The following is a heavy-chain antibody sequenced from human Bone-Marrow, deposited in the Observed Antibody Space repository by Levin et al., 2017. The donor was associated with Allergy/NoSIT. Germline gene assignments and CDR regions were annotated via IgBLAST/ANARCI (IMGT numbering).Heavy chain of an antibody. Sequence: PGGSLRLSCAVSGGSISSSNWWSWVRQPPGKGLEWIGEIYHSGSTNYNPSLKSRVTISVDKSKNQFSLKLSSVTAADTAVYYCARGIAAAGTRFDYWGQGTLVTVSS. D-gene: IGHD6-13*01. V-gene: IGHV4-4*02. CDR3: ARGIAAAGTRFDY. J-gene: IGHJ4*02. CDR2: IYHSGST. CDR1: GGSISSSNW.